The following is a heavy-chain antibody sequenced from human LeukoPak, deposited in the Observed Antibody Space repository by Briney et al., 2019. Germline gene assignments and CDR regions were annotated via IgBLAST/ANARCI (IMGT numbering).Heavy chain of an antibody. J-gene: IGHJ4*02. CDR2: ISAYSGNT. Sequence: GATVKVSCKVSGYTFTSYGISWVRQAPGQGLAWMGWISAYSGNTNYASKLQGRVTMTTDTSTSTAYMELRSLRSDDPAVYYCAGPIAAAGKFDYWGQGTLVTVSS. V-gene: IGHV1-18*01. CDR1: GYTFTSYG. D-gene: IGHD6-13*01. CDR3: AGPIAAAGKFDY.